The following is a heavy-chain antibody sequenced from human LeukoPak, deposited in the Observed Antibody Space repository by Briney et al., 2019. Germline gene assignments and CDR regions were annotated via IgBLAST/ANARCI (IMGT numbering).Heavy chain of an antibody. CDR3: ARRAGYCSGGSCLPYWYFDL. Sequence: PGGSLRLSCAASGFTFSSYDMHWVRQATGKGLEWVSAIGTAGDTYYPGSVKGRFTISRENAKNSLYLQMNSLRAGDTAVYYCARRAGYCSGGSCLPYWYFDLWGRGTLVTVSP. CDR2: IGTAGDT. V-gene: IGHV3-13*01. CDR1: GFTFSSYD. D-gene: IGHD2-15*01. J-gene: IGHJ2*01.